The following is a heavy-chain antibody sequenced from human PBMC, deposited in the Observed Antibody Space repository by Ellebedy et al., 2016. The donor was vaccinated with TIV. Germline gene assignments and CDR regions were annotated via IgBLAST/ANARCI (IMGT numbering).Heavy chain of an antibody. CDR1: GYTFNSYP. Sequence: AASVKVSCKASGYTFNSYPIHWVRQAPGQSLEWMGWVNAGDSNTRYSQKFQGRVTFARDTSASTAYMELSSLRSEDTAVYYCAKDINSGGNSHYSLDYWGQGTLVSVSS. D-gene: IGHD4-23*01. CDR2: VNAGDSNT. CDR3: AKDINSGGNSHYSLDY. J-gene: IGHJ4*02. V-gene: IGHV1-3*01.